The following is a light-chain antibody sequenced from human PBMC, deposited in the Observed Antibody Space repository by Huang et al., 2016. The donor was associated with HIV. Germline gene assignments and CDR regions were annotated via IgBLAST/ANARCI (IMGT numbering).Light chain of an antibody. CDR1: QSVSSN. Sequence: EIVMTQSPATLSVSPGERATLSCRASQSVSSNLAWYQQKPGQAPRLLIYAASTRAMGISARFSGSGSGTEFTLTISSLQSEDFAVYYCQQYNNWPRTFGQGTKVEIK. V-gene: IGKV3-15*01. CDR3: QQYNNWPRT. CDR2: AAS. J-gene: IGKJ1*01.